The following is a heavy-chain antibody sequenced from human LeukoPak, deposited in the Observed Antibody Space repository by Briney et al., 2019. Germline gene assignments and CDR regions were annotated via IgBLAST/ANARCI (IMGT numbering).Heavy chain of an antibody. CDR3: ARDNPAGYSHEHYYYYMDV. CDR1: GGSMNNFY. Sequence: SETLSLTCTVSGGSMNNFYWSWIRQPAGKGQEWIGRIHSGGTTNYNPSLRSRLTFSIDTSKKQFSLWLSSVTAADTAIYYCARDNPAGYSHEHYYYYMDVWGKGAAVTVSS. CDR2: IHSGGTT. J-gene: IGHJ6*03. D-gene: IGHD5-18*01. V-gene: IGHV4-4*07.